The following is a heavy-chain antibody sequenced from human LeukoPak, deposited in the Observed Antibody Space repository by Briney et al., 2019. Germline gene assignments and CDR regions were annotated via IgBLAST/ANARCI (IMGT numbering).Heavy chain of an antibody. CDR2: IIPILGIA. V-gene: IGHV1-69*04. CDR3: ARDPGPFFSYYDILTGYEPVDY. D-gene: IGHD3-9*01. Sequence: GASVNVSCKASGGTFSSYAISWVRQAPGQGLEWMGRIIPILGIANYAQKFQGRVTITADKSTSTAYMELSSLRSEDTAVYYCARDPGPFFSYYDILTGYEPVDYWGQGTLVTVSS. CDR1: GGTFSSYA. J-gene: IGHJ4*02.